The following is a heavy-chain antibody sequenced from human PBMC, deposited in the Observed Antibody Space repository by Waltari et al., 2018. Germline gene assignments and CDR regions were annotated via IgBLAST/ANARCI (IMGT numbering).Heavy chain of an antibody. Sequence: QLQLQESGPGLVKPSETLSLTCTVSGGSISSSSYYWGWIRQPPGKGLEWIGSIYYSGSTYYNPSLKSRVTISVDTSKNQFSLKLSSVTAADTAVYYCARDLADYNYYYYGMDVWGQGTTVTVSS. CDR2: IYYSGST. D-gene: IGHD2-2*02. J-gene: IGHJ6*02. CDR3: ARDLADYNYYYYGMDV. CDR1: GGSISSSSYY. V-gene: IGHV4-39*07.